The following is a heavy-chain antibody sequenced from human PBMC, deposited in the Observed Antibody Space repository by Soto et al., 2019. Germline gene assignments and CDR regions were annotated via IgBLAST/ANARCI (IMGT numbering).Heavy chain of an antibody. CDR1: GGSVSRYY. Sequence: QVQLQESGPGLVKPSETLSLSCTVSGGSVSRYYWSWIRQPPGKGLEWIGNIHYSGSTNYNPSLTSRVSLSVDPSNNQFSLNLSSVTAADTSVYYCSRYVYYDSSCSYYQKYFDYWGQGTLVTVSS. V-gene: IGHV4-59*02. J-gene: IGHJ4*02. D-gene: IGHD3-22*01. CDR2: IHYSGST. CDR3: SRYVYYDSSCSYYQKYFDY.